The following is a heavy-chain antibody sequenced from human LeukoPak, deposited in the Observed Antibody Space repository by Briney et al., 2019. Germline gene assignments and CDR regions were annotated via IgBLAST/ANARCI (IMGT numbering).Heavy chain of an antibody. CDR2: ISYDGSNK. CDR1: GFTFSSYG. D-gene: IGHD3-10*01. V-gene: IGHV3-30*18. J-gene: IGHJ4*02. CDR3: AKDWSMVRGVKADY. Sequence: GGSLRLSCAASGFTFSSYGMHWVRQAPGKGLEWVAVISYDGSNKYYADSVKGRFTISRDNSKNTLYLQMNSLRAEDTAVYYCAKDWSMVRGVKADYWGQGTLVTVSS.